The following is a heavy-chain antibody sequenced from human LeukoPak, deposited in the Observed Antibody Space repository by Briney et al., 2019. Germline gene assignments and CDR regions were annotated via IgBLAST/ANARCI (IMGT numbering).Heavy chain of an antibody. CDR1: GGSISSYY. Sequence: KPSETLSLTCTVSGGSISSYYWTWIRQPPGKGLEWIGYIYYGGSTSYNPSLRSRVTISVDTSKNQISLKLSSLTAADTAVYYCARSQGNWFDPWGQGTLVTVSS. J-gene: IGHJ5*02. CDR2: IYYGGST. V-gene: IGHV4-59*01. CDR3: ARSQGNWFDP.